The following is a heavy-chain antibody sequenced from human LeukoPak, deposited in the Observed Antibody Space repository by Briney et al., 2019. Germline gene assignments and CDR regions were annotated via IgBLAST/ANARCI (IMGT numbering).Heavy chain of an antibody. CDR2: ISSSSSYI. V-gene: IGHV3-21*04. CDR3: ANLNPIVGAP. CDR1: GFTFSNYS. Sequence: GGSLRLSCAASGFTFSNYSMNWVRQAPGKGLEWVSSISSSSSYIYYADSMKGRFTISRDNAKNLLYLQMNSLRAEDTAVYYCANLNPIVGAPWGQGALVTVSS. D-gene: IGHD1-26*01. J-gene: IGHJ5*02.